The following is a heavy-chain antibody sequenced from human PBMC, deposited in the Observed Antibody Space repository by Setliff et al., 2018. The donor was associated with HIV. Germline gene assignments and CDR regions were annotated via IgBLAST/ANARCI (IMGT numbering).Heavy chain of an antibody. CDR1: GGSFSEYY. CDR2: INHSEST. V-gene: IGHV4-34*01. Sequence: SETLSLTCAVYGGSFSEYYWSWIRQSPGKGLEWIGEINHSESTHYNPPLKSRATISVDTSKNQFSLRLNSVTAADTAVYYCARGATLLPGYSDRWEYFYMDVWGKGTTVTVSS. CDR3: ARGATLLPGYSDRWEYFYMDV. J-gene: IGHJ6*03. D-gene: IGHD5-12*01.